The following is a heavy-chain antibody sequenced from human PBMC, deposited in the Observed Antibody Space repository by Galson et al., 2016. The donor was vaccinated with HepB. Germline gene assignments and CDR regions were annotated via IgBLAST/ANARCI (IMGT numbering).Heavy chain of an antibody. CDR2: ISYDGTRK. Sequence: SLRLSCAASGFTFSQFAVHWVRQAPGKVLEWVAVISYDGTRKYYTDPVKGRFTVSRDDSKNRLYLQMNTLRPEDTAVYYCARDQKYSGTDFYFAMDVWGQGTMVTVSS. CDR1: GFTFSQFA. D-gene: IGHD1-7*01. J-gene: IGHJ3*01. V-gene: IGHV3-30-3*01. CDR3: ARDQKYSGTDFYFAMDV.